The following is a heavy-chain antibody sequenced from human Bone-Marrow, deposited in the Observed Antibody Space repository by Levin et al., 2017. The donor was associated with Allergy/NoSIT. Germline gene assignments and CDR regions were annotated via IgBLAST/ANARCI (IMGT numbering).Heavy chain of an antibody. J-gene: IGHJ4*02. V-gene: IGHV1-8*01. D-gene: IGHD3-3*01. CDR1: GYTFTSYD. CDR3: ATGQNYDFWSGRAVDFDY. CDR2: MNPNSGNT. Sequence: ASVKVSCKASGYTFTSYDINWVRQATGQGLEWMGWMNPNSGNTGYAQKFQGRVTMTRNTSISTAYMELSSLRSEDTAVYYCATGQNYDFWSGRAVDFDYWGQGTLVTVSS.